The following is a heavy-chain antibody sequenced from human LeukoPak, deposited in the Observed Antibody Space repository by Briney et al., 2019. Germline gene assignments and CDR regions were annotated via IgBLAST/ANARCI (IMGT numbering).Heavy chain of an antibody. V-gene: IGHV4-39*07. Sequence: PSETLSLTCTVSGGSISSGTNYWGWIRQPPGKRLEWIASIHYSGGTYYNPSLKSRVTISVDTSKNQFSLKLSSVTAADTAVYYCASILPDRYCSGGSCHYAFDIWGQGTMVTVSS. J-gene: IGHJ3*02. D-gene: IGHD2-15*01. CDR3: ASILPDRYCSGGSCHYAFDI. CDR1: GGSISSGTNY. CDR2: IHYSGGT.